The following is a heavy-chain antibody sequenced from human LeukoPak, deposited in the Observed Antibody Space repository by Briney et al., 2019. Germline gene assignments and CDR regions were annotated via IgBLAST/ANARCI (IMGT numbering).Heavy chain of an antibody. Sequence: SETLSLTCSVSGGSISRSSYYWGWTRQPPGKGLEWIGSIYYSGSTYYNPSLKSRVTISVDTSRNQFSLKLGSVTAADTAVYYCTRHGSIATGAFTYWGQGTLVTVSS. V-gene: IGHV4-39*01. CDR1: GGSISRSSYY. CDR2: IYYSGST. CDR3: TRHGSIATGAFTY. J-gene: IGHJ4*02. D-gene: IGHD6-13*01.